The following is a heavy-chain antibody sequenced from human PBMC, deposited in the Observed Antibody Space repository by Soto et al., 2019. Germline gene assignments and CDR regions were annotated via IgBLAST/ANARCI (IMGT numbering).Heavy chain of an antibody. D-gene: IGHD2-15*01. J-gene: IGHJ5*02. CDR2: ISSSSSTI. Sequence: GGSLRLSCAASGFTFSSYSMNWVRQAPGKGLEWVSYISSSSSTIYYADSVKGRFTISRDNAKNSLYLQMNSLRAEDTAVYYCARTLDCSGGSCYPNWFDPWGQGTLVTVSS. CDR1: GFTFSSYS. V-gene: IGHV3-48*01. CDR3: ARTLDCSGGSCYPNWFDP.